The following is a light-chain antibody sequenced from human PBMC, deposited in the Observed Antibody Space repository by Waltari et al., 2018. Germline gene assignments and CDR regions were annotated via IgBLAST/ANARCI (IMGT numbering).Light chain of an antibody. CDR3: QTGGHGTWV. Sequence: QLVLTQSPSASPSLGASVKLTCTLTRGHSSNVIAWLQQQPKKGPRYLMKVNSNGSHSKGDELPDRSSGSRSGAERYLTISSLQSEDAADYYCQTGGHGTWVFGGGTKLTVL. CDR1: RGHSSNV. J-gene: IGLJ3*02. CDR2: VNSNGSH. V-gene: IGLV4-69*01.